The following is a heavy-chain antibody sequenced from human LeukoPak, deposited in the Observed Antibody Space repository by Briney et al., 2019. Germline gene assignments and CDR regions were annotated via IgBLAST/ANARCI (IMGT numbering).Heavy chain of an antibody. J-gene: IGHJ4*02. D-gene: IGHD3-22*01. V-gene: IGHV1-69*05. CDR3: ARDRPDDSSGYYWQVTVNYDY. CDR2: IIPIFGTA. Sequence: SSVKVSCKASGGTFSSYAISWVRQAPGQGLEWMGGIIPIFGTANYAQKFQGRVTMTTDTSTSTAYMELRSLRSDDTAVYYCARDRPDDSSGYYWQVTVNYDYWGQGTLVTVSS. CDR1: GGTFSSYA.